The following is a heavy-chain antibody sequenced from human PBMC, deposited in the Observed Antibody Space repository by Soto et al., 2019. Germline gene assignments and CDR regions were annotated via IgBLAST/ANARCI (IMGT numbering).Heavy chain of an antibody. CDR2: ILSGGGT. CDR3: AKGFSSGWYVDS. Sequence: SETLSLTCSVSGGSVSSDGYYWSWIRQPPGKTLEWIGFILSGGGTSTNPSLRSRLSISVDTSRNQFSLRLTSVTASDTGVYFCAKGFSSGWYVDSWGRGTLVTVSS. V-gene: IGHV4-61*08. J-gene: IGHJ4*02. D-gene: IGHD6-19*01. CDR1: GGSVSSDGYY.